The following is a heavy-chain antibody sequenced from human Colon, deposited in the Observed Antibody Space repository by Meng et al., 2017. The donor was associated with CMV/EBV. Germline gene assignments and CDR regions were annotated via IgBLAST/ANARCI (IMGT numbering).Heavy chain of an antibody. CDR1: GLTFGSSA. Sequence: SVKVSCKTAGLTFGSSAISWVRQAPGQGLEWMGGIIPFVGVPKYTEKFQGRATFTADTSTGTAYMELSSLRSEDTAMYYCATSSCVTAVTCAVALEPKDAFDVWGQGTMVTVSS. J-gene: IGHJ3*01. CDR3: ATSSCVTAVTCAVALEPKDAFDV. CDR2: IIPFVGVP. V-gene: IGHV1-69*10. D-gene: IGHD2-21*02.